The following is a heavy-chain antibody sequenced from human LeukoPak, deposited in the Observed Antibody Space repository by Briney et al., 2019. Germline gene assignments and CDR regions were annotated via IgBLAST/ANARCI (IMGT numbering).Heavy chain of an antibody. Sequence: PSETLSLTCTVSGDSISSYYWSWIRQPPGKGLEWIGYSYHTGSTNYNPSLKSRVTISVDTSKNQFSLKLSSVTAGDTAVYYCATEYSSTWYYFDYWGQGTLVTVSS. J-gene: IGHJ4*02. V-gene: IGHV4-59*01. CDR2: SYHTGST. CDR1: GDSISSYY. CDR3: ATEYSSTWYYFDY. D-gene: IGHD6-13*01.